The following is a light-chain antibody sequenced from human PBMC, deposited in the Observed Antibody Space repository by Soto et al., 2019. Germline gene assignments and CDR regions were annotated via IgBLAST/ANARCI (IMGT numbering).Light chain of an antibody. CDR2: KAS. CDR3: QQLNSSPLT. Sequence: DIQMTQSPSTLSGSVGDRVTITCRASQTISSWLAWYQQKPGKAPKLLIYKASTLKSGVPSRFSGSGSGTEFTLTISSLRPEDFATYYCQQLNSSPLTFGGGTKVDIK. V-gene: IGKV1-5*03. CDR1: QTISSW. J-gene: IGKJ4*01.